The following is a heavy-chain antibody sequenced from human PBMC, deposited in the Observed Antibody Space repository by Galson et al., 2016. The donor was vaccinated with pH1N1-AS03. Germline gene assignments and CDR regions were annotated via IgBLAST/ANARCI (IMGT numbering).Heavy chain of an antibody. Sequence: QSGAEVKQPGEPLTISCKTSGSLFTNYWIGWVRHMPGKGLEWMGIFYPSDSDARYSPSFQGQVTFSADKSTATAYLQWTTLRAGDTARYYCTTVAGTYYNGAYWGQGTLVTVSS. D-gene: IGHD3-10*01. CDR2: FYPSDSDA. CDR3: TTVAGTYYNGAY. V-gene: IGHV5-51*01. CDR1: GSLFTNYW. J-gene: IGHJ4*02.